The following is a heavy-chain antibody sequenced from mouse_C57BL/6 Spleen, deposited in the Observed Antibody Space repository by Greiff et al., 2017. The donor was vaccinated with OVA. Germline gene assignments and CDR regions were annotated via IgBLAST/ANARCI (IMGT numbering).Heavy chain of an antibody. V-gene: IGHV10-1*01. J-gene: IGHJ4*01. D-gene: IGHD1-1*01. CDR3: VRHLDYYGTAMDY. Sequence: VQLKESGGGLVQPKGSLKLSCAASGFSFNTYAMNWVRQAPGKGLEWVARIRSKSNNYATYYADSVKDRFTISRDDSESMLYLQMNNLKTEDTAMYYCVRHLDYYGTAMDYWGQGTSVTVSS. CDR2: IRSKSNNYAT. CDR1: GFSFNTYA.